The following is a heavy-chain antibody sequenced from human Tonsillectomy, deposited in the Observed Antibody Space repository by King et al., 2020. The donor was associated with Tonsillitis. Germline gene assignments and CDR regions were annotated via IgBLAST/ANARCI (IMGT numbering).Heavy chain of an antibody. CDR1: GGSISTYY. CDR3: ARESGRYCSGGSCTYYYLDV. D-gene: IGHD2-15*01. CDR2: IYYSGST. V-gene: IGHV4-59*01. J-gene: IGHJ6*03. Sequence: QLQESGPGLVKPSETLSLTCTVSGGSISTYYWSWIRQPPGKGLEWIGYIYYSGSTNYNPSLKSRVTISVDTSKNQFSLKLSSATAADTAVYYCARESGRYCSGGSCTYYYLDVWGKGTTVTVSS.